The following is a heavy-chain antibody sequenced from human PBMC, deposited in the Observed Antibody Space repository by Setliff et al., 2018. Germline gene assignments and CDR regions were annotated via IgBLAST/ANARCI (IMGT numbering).Heavy chain of an antibody. D-gene: IGHD3-3*01. J-gene: IGHJ6*03. CDR3: ARMSGFQYIDV. CDR1: GGSLSGTYYY. V-gene: IGHV4-61*09. Sequence: LSLTCRASGGSLSGTYYYWSWIRQTAGKALEWIGQIYTSWSTNYNPSLKSRVTISVDTSKNHFSLKLSSVTAADTAVYYCARMSGFQYIDVWGKGTTVTVSS. CDR2: IYTSWST.